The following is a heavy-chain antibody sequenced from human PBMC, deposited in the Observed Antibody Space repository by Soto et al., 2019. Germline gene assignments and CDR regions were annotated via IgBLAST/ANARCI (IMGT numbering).Heavy chain of an antibody. CDR1: GYTFTGYY. V-gene: IGHV1-2*02. Sequence: ASVKVSCKASGYTFTGYYMHWVRQAPGQGLEWMGWINPNSGGTNYAQKFQGRVTMTRDTSISTAYMELSRLRSDDTAVYYCARDQREAAAIRWGFWPYYYYGMDVWGQGTTVTVSS. CDR3: ARDQREAAAIRWGFWPYYYYGMDV. J-gene: IGHJ6*02. CDR2: INPNSGGT. D-gene: IGHD2-2*02.